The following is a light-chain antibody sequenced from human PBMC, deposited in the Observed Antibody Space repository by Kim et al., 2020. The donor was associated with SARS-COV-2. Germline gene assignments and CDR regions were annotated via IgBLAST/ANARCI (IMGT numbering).Light chain of an antibody. CDR1: QGIYNN. CDR3: LQANGYPRV. J-gene: IGKJ1*01. Sequence: DIQMTQSPSSLSASVGDRVTITCRASQGIYNNLGWYQQKPGKAPKCLIYAASILQSGVPSRFRGSGSGTKFTLTINGLEPEDFATYFCLQANGYPRVFGQGTKVDIK. V-gene: IGKV1-17*01. CDR2: AAS.